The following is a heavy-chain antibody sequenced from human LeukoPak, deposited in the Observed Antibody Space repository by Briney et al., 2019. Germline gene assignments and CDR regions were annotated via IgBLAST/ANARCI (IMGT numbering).Heavy chain of an antibody. Sequence: GGSLRLSCAASGFTVYRDFMIWVRQAPGKGLQWVSKIQGVETTYADSVKGRFTISRDDSKNTLYLQMSSLRVEDTAVYYCATRGAWGQGTLVTVSS. J-gene: IGHJ5*02. CDR3: ATRGA. CDR1: GFTVYRDF. V-gene: IGHV3-53*01. CDR2: IQGVET.